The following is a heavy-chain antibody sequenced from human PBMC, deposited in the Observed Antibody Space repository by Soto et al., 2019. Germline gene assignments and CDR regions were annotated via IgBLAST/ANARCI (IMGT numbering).Heavy chain of an antibody. V-gene: IGHV3-53*01. CDR3: TRDQSIVGATGGAYFYYGMDV. J-gene: IGHJ6*02. D-gene: IGHD1-26*01. CDR2: LFSGGST. CDR1: GVSVSSNY. Sequence: GGSLRLSCEVSGVSVSSNYISWVRQAPGKGLEWVSVLFSGGSTYYADSVQGRFTISRDTSKSTVYLQMHSLTAEDTAVYYCTRDQSIVGATGGAYFYYGMDVWGQGTTVTFSS.